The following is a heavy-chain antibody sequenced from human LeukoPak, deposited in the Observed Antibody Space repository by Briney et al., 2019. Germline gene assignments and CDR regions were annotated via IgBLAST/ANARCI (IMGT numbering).Heavy chain of an antibody. V-gene: IGHV3-7*04. CDR1: KFTFSNYW. Sequence: PGGSLRLSCAASKFTFSNYWMTWVRQAPGKGLEWVATIKQDGEAKHYVDSVKGRFTISRDNAKNSLYLQMNSLRAEDTAVYYCARDFSSGDYEEILDYWGQGTLVTVSS. CDR3: ARDFSSGDYEEILDY. J-gene: IGHJ4*02. CDR2: IKQDGEAK. D-gene: IGHD4-17*01.